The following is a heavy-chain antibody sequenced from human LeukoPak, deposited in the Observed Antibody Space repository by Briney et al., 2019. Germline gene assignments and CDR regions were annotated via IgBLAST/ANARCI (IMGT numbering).Heavy chain of an antibody. V-gene: IGHV3-43*01. Sequence: GGSLGLSCAASGFTFDDYTMHWVRQAPGKGLEWVSLISWDGGRTYYAASVKGRFTISRDNSKNSLYLQMNSLRTEDTALYYCAKDSGSYSLYFHHWGQGTLVTVSS. J-gene: IGHJ1*01. D-gene: IGHD1-26*01. CDR3: AKDSGSYSLYFHH. CDR2: ISWDGGRT. CDR1: GFTFDDYT.